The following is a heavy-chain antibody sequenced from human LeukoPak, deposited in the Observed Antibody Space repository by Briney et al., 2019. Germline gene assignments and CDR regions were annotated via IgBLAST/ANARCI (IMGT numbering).Heavy chain of an antibody. CDR1: GFTFSSYS. J-gene: IGHJ4*02. CDR3: ARDCCSGGSSYKFGY. D-gene: IGHD2-15*01. Sequence: PGGSLRLSCAASGFTFSSYSMNWVRQAPGKGLEWVSSISSSSSYIYYADSVKGRFTISRDNAKNSLYLQMNSLRAEDTAVYYCARDCCSGGSSYKFGYWGQGTLVTVSS. V-gene: IGHV3-21*01. CDR2: ISSSSSYI.